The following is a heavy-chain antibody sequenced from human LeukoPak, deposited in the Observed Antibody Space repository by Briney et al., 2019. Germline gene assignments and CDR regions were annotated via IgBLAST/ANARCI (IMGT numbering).Heavy chain of an antibody. D-gene: IGHD3-10*01. CDR3: ASKSWFGELLPDYYYYMDV. CDR2: INPNSGGT. J-gene: IGHJ6*03. V-gene: IGHV1-2*02. Sequence: ASVKVSCKASGYTFTGYYMHWVRQAPGQGLEWMGWINPNSGGTNYAQKFQGRVTMTRDTSISTAYMELSRLRSDDTAVYYCASKSWFGELLPDYYYYMDVWGKGTTVTVSS. CDR1: GYTFTGYY.